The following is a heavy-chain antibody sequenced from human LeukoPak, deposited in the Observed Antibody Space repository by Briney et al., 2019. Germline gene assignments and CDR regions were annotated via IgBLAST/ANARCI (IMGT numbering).Heavy chain of an antibody. J-gene: IGHJ5*02. CDR1: GFTFSSYA. CDR3: ARGYASTSQLDP. V-gene: IGHV3-30*03. D-gene: IGHD6-13*01. CDR2: ISFDGSNK. Sequence: GGSLRLSCVASGFTFSSYAMHWVRQAPGKGLEWVAVISFDGSNKYYADSVKGRFTISRDNSKNTLYLQVSAEDTAVYYCARGYASTSQLDPWGQGTLVTVSS.